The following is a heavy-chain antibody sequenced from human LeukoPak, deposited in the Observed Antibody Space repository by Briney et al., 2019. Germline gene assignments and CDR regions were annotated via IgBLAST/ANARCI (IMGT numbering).Heavy chain of an antibody. J-gene: IGHJ4*02. CDR2: ISSSSSYI. V-gene: IGHV3-21*01. Sequence: GGSLRLSCAASGFTFSSYSMNWVRQAPGKGLEWVSSISSSSSYIYYADSVKGRFTISRDNAKNSLYLQMNSLRAEDTAVYYCARGGIAAAGPHYWGQGTLVTVSS. CDR3: ARGGIAAAGPHY. D-gene: IGHD6-13*01. CDR1: GFTFSSYS.